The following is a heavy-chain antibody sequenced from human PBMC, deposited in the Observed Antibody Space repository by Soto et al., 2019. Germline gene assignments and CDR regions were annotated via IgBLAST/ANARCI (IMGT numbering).Heavy chain of an antibody. Sequence: XGSLRLSCAAAGFTVSTHYMSWVRQAPGKGLDWVSSIYSAGSTHYADSVKGRFTISRDNSKNTLNLQMNSLRAEDTAVYYCARDGPGGRVDAFDIWGQGSMVTVSS. D-gene: IGHD6-13*01. J-gene: IGHJ3*02. CDR1: GFTVSTHY. V-gene: IGHV3-53*01. CDR2: IYSAGST. CDR3: ARDGPGGRVDAFDI.